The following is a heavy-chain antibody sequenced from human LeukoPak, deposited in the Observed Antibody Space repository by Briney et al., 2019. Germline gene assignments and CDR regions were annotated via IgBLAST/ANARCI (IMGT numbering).Heavy chain of an antibody. CDR2: INPNSGGT. J-gene: IGHJ6*03. V-gene: IGHV1-2*02. Sequence: ASVKVSCKASGYTFTGYYMHWVRQAPGQGLEWMGWINPNSGGTNYAQKFQGRVTMTRDTSISTAYMELSRLRSDDTAVYYCARDLSMVVPAAAPDYHYYYYMDVWGKGTTVTVSS. CDR1: GYTFTGYY. CDR3: ARDLSMVVPAAAPDYHYYYYMDV. D-gene: IGHD2-2*01.